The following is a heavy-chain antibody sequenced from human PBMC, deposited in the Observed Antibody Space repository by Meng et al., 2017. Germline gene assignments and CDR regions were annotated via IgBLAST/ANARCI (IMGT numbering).Heavy chain of an antibody. CDR2: IIPIFGTA. Sequence: SVKVSCKASGGTFSSYAISWVRQAPGQGLEWMGGIIPIFGTANYAQKFQGRVTITADESTSTAYMELSSLRSEDTAVYYCARAWGYCSGGSCYSPYYYGMDVWGQGTTVTV. V-gene: IGHV1-69*13. CDR3: ARAWGYCSGGSCYSPYYYGMDV. J-gene: IGHJ6*02. CDR1: GGTFSSYA. D-gene: IGHD2-15*01.